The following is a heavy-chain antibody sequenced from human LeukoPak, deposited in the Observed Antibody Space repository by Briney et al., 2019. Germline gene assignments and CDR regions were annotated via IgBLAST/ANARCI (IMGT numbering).Heavy chain of an antibody. CDR3: ARTGSSSSGGYWFDP. CDR2: INPNSGGT. Sequence: GASVKVSCKASGYTFTGYYMHWVRQAPGQGLEWMGWINPNSGGTNYAQKFQGRDTMTRDTSISTAYMELSRLGSDDTAVYYCARTGSSSSGGYWFDPWGQGTLVTVSS. D-gene: IGHD6-6*01. J-gene: IGHJ5*02. V-gene: IGHV1-2*02. CDR1: GYTFTGYY.